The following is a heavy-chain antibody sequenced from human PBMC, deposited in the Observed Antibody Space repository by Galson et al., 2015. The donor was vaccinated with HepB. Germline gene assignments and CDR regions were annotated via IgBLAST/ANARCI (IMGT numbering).Heavy chain of an antibody. D-gene: IGHD3-10*01. CDR3: ARGAPIITMVRGVTESDAFDI. CDR2: IDPSDSYT. V-gene: IGHV5-10-1*01. CDR1: GYSFTSYW. J-gene: IGHJ3*02. Sequence: QSGAEVKKPGESLRIFCKGSGYSFTSYWISWVRQMPGKGLEWMGRIDPSDSYTNYSPSFQGHVTISADKSISTAYLQWSSLKASDTAMYYCARGAPIITMVRGVTESDAFDIWGQGTMVTVSS.